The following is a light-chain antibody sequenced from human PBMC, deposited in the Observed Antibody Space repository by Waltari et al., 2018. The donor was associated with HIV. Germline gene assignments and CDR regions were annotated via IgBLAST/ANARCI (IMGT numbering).Light chain of an antibody. J-gene: IGLJ2*01. Sequence: SSELTQPPSVSVSPGQTARIPCSGDALPNQFTYWYQQKSGQAPVLIIYKDTERPSGVPDRFSASTSGTIVTLTIGEVQAEDEADYYCQSADNSETNPVVFGGGTKLTVL. V-gene: IGLV3-25*03. CDR1: ALPNQF. CDR2: KDT. CDR3: QSADNSETNPVV.